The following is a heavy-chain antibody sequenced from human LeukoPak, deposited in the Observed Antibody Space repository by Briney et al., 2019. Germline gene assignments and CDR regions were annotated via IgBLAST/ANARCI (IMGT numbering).Heavy chain of an antibody. CDR3: ARDTFEPLVIDF. Sequence: GGSLRLSCAASGFSFRRYAMNWVRQAPGKGLEWVAYVNAESTDILYADSVRGRFTISRDNAKNSLYPQMNSLRAEDRGVYYCARDTFEPLVIDFWGQGTLVTVSS. J-gene: IGHJ4*02. D-gene: IGHD6-13*01. CDR1: GFSFRRYA. V-gene: IGHV3-21*05. CDR2: VNAESTDI.